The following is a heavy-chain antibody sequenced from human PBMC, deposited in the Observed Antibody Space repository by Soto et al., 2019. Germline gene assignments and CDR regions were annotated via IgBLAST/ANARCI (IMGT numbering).Heavy chain of an antibody. CDR3: ARHLDSGYGSRGSYLGY. Sequence: SSMKVSSKASGYTCTSQGISWVRQAPGHGLEWMGWINAYNGNTNYAQKVQGRATMTTDTSTSTAYMELRSLRSDDTAVYYCARHLDSGYGSRGSYLGYW. CDR1: GYTCTSQG. J-gene: IGHJ4*01. V-gene: IGHV1-18*01. CDR2: INAYNGNT. D-gene: IGHD6-13*01.